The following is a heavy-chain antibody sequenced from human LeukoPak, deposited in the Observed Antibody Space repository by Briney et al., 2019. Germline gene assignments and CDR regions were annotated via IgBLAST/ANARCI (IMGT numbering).Heavy chain of an antibody. V-gene: IGHV1-8*01. CDR1: GYTFTSYD. CDR2: MNPNSGNT. CDR3: ATGARVVVPAATYYYYYGMDV. J-gene: IGHJ6*02. Sequence: ASVKVSCKASGYTFTSYDINWVRQATGQGLEWMGWMNPNSGNTGYAQKFQGRVTMTRNTSISTAYMELGSLRSEDTAVYYCATGARVVVPAATYYYYYGMDVWGQGTTVTVSS. D-gene: IGHD2-2*01.